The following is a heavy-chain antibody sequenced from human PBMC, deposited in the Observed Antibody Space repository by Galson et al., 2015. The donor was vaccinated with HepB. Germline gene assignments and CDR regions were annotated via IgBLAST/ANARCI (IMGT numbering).Heavy chain of an antibody. V-gene: IGHV5-10-1*01. D-gene: IGHD4-17*01. Sequence: QSGAEVKKPGESLSVSCKASGYSFATYWISWVRQMPGKGLEWMGRIDPSDSYTYYSPSFQGHVTISADKSISTAYLQWSSLKASDTAIYYCARTSGTVPYDLDGWGQGTTVTLSS. CDR2: IDPSDSYT. CDR3: ARTSGTVPYDLDG. CDR1: GYSFATYW. J-gene: IGHJ6*02.